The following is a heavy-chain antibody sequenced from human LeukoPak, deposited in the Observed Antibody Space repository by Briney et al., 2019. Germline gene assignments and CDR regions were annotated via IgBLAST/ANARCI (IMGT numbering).Heavy chain of an antibody. D-gene: IGHD3-10*01. V-gene: IGHV3-21*06. Sequence: PGGSLRLSCAASGFNFKSYSMNWVRQALGKGLVWVSFISSTSSDLLYADSVKGRFTVSRDNGKNSLYLQTNSLRAEDTAVYYCARAAGHYFDYWGQGSLVTVSS. CDR3: ARAAGHYFDY. CDR2: ISSTSSDL. J-gene: IGHJ4*02. CDR1: GFNFKSYS.